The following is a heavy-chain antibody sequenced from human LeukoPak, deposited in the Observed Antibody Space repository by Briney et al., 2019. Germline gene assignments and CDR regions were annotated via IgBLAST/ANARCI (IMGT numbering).Heavy chain of an antibody. CDR3: ARYYYDSSGHYYFDY. CDR2: IRYDGSNK. J-gene: IGHJ4*02. V-gene: IGHV3-30*02. D-gene: IGHD3-22*01. Sequence: GGSLRLSCAASGFTFSIYDMHWVRQAPGKGLEWVAFIRYDGSNKYYADSVKGRFTISRDNSKNTLYLQMNSLRAEDTAVYFCARYYYDSSGHYYFDYWGQGTLVTVSS. CDR1: GFTFSIYD.